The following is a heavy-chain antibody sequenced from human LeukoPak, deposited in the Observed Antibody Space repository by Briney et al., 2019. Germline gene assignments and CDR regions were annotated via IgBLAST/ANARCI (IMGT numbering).Heavy chain of an antibody. V-gene: IGHV4-34*01. CDR3: ARGGPRYCSGGSCYFGY. CDR1: GGSFSGYY. D-gene: IGHD2-15*01. Sequence: SETLSLTCAVYGGSFSGYYWSWIRQPPGKGLEWIGEINHSGSTNYNPSLKSRVTVSVDTSKNQFSLKLSSVTAADTAVYYCARGGPRYCSGGSCYFGYWGQGTLVTVSS. J-gene: IGHJ4*02. CDR2: INHSGST.